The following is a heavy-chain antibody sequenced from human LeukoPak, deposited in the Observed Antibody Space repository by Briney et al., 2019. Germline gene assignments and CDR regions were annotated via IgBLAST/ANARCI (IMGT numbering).Heavy chain of an antibody. Sequence: PGGSLRLSCAASGFTFSSYEMNWVRQAPGKGLEWVSSISSSSNFIYYTDSVKGRFTISRDNAKNSLYLQMNSLRAEDTAVYYCARDHWDYGSSLARFGFWGQGTLVTVSS. J-gene: IGHJ4*02. CDR1: GFTFSSYE. D-gene: IGHD3-10*01. V-gene: IGHV3-21*01. CDR2: ISSSSNFI. CDR3: ARDHWDYGSSLARFGF.